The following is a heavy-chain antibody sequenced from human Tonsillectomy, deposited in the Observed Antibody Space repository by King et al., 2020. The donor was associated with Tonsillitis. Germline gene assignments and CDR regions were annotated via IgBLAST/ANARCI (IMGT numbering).Heavy chain of an antibody. CDR3: ARHTAIRWLDY. V-gene: IGHV4-39*01. CDR1: GGSISSSSYY. J-gene: IGHJ4*02. D-gene: IGHD4-23*01. Sequence: QLQESGPGLVKPSETLSLTCNVSGGSISSSSYYWGWIRQPPGKGLEWIGSIYYSGSTYYNPSLKSRVTISVDTSKNQFSLKLSSVTAADTAVYYCARHTAIRWLDYWGQGTLVTVSS. CDR2: IYYSGST.